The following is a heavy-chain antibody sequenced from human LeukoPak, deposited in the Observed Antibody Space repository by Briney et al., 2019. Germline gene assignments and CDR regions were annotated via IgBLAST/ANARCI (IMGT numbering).Heavy chain of an antibody. V-gene: IGHV4-59*10. CDR2: IFTSGST. J-gene: IGHJ6*03. CDR1: GGSFSGYY. Sequence: SETLSLTCAVYGGSFSGYYWSWIRQPAGKGLEWIGRIFTSGSTNYNPSLKSRVTMSVDTSKNQFSLKLSSVTAADTAVYYCARGGYSYGFSSYSGAYMDVWGKGTTVTISS. D-gene: IGHD5-18*01. CDR3: ARGGYSYGFSSYSGAYMDV.